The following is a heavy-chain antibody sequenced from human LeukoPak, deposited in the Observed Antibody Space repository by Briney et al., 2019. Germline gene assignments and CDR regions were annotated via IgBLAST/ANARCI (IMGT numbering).Heavy chain of an antibody. CDR1: GGSISSYY. D-gene: IGHD1-26*01. Sequence: SETLSLTCAVSGGSISSYYWSWIRQPPGKGLEWIGHIYYSGSTNYSPSLKSRVTISVDTSKNQFSLKLSSVTAADTAVYYCARGGSGSYYYFDYWGQGTLVTVSS. CDR2: IYYSGST. J-gene: IGHJ4*02. V-gene: IGHV4-59*01. CDR3: ARGGSGSYYYFDY.